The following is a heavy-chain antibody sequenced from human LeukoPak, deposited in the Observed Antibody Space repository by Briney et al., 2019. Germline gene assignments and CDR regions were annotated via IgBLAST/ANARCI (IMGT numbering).Heavy chain of an antibody. D-gene: IGHD1-26*01. CDR3: ATTRVGATRGFFDY. V-gene: IGHV4-39*01. CDR2: IYYSGST. Sequence: SETLSLTCTVSGGSISSSSYYWGWIRQPPGKGLEWIGSIYYSGSTYYNPSLKSRVTISVDTSKNQFSLKLSSVTAADTAVYYCATTRVGATRGFFDYWGQGTLDTVSS. CDR1: GGSISSSSYY. J-gene: IGHJ4*02.